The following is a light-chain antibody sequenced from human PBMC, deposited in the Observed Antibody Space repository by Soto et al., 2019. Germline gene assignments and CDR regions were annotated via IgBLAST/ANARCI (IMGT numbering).Light chain of an antibody. Sequence: QSVLTQPPSASGTPGQRVTISCSGSSANIGSNYVYWYQQLPGTAPKLLIYRNNQRPSGVPDRLSGSKSGTSASLAISGLRSEDEADYYCAAWDDSLSGLYVFGTGTKQTVL. J-gene: IGLJ1*01. V-gene: IGLV1-47*01. CDR3: AAWDDSLSGLYV. CDR1: SANIGSNY. CDR2: RNN.